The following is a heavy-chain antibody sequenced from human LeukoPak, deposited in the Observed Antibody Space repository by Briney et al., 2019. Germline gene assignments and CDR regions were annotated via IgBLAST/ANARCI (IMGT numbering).Heavy chain of an antibody. Sequence: ASVKVSCKASGYTFTSYYMHWVRQAPGQGLEWMGWINPNSGGTHYAQKFQGRVTMTRDTSISTAYMELTSLRSDDTAVYYCARGGYSGTEKPNDYWGQGTLVTVSS. CDR2: INPNSGGT. CDR1: GYTFTSYY. V-gene: IGHV1-2*02. CDR3: ARGGYSGTEKPNDY. D-gene: IGHD1-26*01. J-gene: IGHJ4*02.